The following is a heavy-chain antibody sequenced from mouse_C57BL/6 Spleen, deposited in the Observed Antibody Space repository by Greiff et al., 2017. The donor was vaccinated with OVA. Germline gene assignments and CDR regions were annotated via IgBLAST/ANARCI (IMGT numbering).Heavy chain of an antibody. J-gene: IGHJ2*01. Sequence: QVQLKESGAELVRPGSSVKLSCKASGYTFTSYWMDWVKQRPGQGLEWIGNIYPSDSETHYNQKFKDKATLTVDKSSSTAYMQLSSLTSEDSAVYYCARRGDGTFDYWGQGTTLTVSS. CDR3: ARRGDGTFDY. D-gene: IGHD2-3*01. CDR1: GYTFTSYW. CDR2: IYPSDSET. V-gene: IGHV1-61*01.